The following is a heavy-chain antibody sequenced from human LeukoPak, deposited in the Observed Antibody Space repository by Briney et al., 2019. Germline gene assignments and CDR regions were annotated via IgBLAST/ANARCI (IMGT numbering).Heavy chain of an antibody. CDR3: AKDPLNTLMVSPTFDY. J-gene: IGHJ4*02. Sequence: GGSLRLSCAVSGFPFSSYAMSWVRQAPGKGLEWVSGISGSGDDTYYAASVKGRFIVSRDTSKNTLYLQMNSLRAEDTAVYYCAKDPLNTLMVSPTFDYWGQGTLVPVSS. CDR1: GFPFSSYA. D-gene: IGHD5-18*01. V-gene: IGHV3-23*01. CDR2: ISGSGDDT.